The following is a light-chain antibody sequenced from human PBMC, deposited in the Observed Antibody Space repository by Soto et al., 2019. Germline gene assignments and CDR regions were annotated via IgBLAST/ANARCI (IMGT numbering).Light chain of an antibody. J-gene: IGLJ2*01. CDR1: SSDVGGYNF. CDR2: EVS. CDR3: SSYAGSNIVV. Sequence: QSVLTQPPSASGAPGQTVTISCTGTSSDVGGYNFVSWYQQHPGKAPKLMIYEVSERPSGVPDRFSGSKSGNTASLTVSGLAAEDEDDYYCSSYAGSNIVVFGGGTKLTVL. V-gene: IGLV2-8*01.